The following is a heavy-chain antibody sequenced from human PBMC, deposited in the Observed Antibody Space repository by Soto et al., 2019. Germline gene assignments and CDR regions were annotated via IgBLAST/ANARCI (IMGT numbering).Heavy chain of an antibody. D-gene: IGHD2-21*01. CDR1: AYTFTSYA. V-gene: IGHV1-3*01. CDR3: AGDRIRESILWLFYYSCDMDV. Sequence: GASVKVSCKASAYTFTSYAMHWVRQAPGQRLEWMGWINAGNGNTKYSQKFQGRATITRDTSASTDYMELSSLRSEDTAVYYCAGDRIRESILWLFYYSCDMDVWGQGTTVTGFS. CDR2: INAGNGNT. J-gene: IGHJ6*02.